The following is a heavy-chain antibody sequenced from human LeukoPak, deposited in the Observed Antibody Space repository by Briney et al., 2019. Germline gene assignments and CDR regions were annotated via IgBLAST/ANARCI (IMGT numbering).Heavy chain of an antibody. CDR1: GFTFDDYA. Sequence: TGGSLRLSCAASGFTFDDYAMHWVRQPPGESLEWVSLISGDGGSTYYADSVKGRFTVSRDNSKNSLYLQMNSLRTEDTALYYCAKDISRNFVVVPAADYWGQGTLVTVSS. CDR3: AKDISRNFVVVPAADY. V-gene: IGHV3-43*02. J-gene: IGHJ4*02. D-gene: IGHD2-2*01. CDR2: ISGDGGST.